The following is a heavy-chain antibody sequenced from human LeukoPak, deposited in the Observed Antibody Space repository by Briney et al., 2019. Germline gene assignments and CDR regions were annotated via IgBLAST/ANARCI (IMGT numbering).Heavy chain of an antibody. CDR3: ARDFWSGSVGFHP. Sequence: SETLSLTCTVSGASISTYFWSWIRQSPGKGLEWIGYIYSSGSTNYNPSLKSRVTISVDASKNQFALTLRSLPAPDTAVYYCARDFWSGSVGFHPWRQGTLLTVSS. J-gene: IGHJ5*02. CDR1: GASISTYF. D-gene: IGHD3-3*01. V-gene: IGHV4-59*01. CDR2: IYSSGST.